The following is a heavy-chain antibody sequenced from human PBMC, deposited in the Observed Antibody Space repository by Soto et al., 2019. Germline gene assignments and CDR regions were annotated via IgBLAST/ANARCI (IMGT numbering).Heavy chain of an antibody. CDR2: IWYDGSNE. J-gene: IGHJ5*02. D-gene: IGHD2-15*01. Sequence: QVQLVEFGGGVVQPGRSLRLSCAASGFRFNTHAMHWVRQAPGKGLEWVAVIWYDGSNEDYVNSVKGRFTISRDNSKNMLNLQMNSLRVEDTGVYYCARVAYCSGGACYPDAWGQGTLVTVSP. V-gene: IGHV3-33*01. CDR1: GFRFNTHA. CDR3: ARVAYCSGGACYPDA.